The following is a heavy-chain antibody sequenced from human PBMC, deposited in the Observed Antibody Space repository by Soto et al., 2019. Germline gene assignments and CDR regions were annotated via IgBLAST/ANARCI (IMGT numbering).Heavy chain of an antibody. V-gene: IGHV1-18*01. D-gene: IGHD4-17*01. Sequence: QVQLVQSGAEVKKPGASVTVSCKASGYIFTRFGFSWVRRAAGQRLEWMGWVNGYNENNNYAQRFQGRLTLTTDKSKSTAYMELKSLRSDDTALYYRARDVQGDYADFWGQGTLVTVSS. J-gene: IGHJ4*02. CDR1: GYIFTRFG. CDR2: VNGYNENN. CDR3: ARDVQGDYADF.